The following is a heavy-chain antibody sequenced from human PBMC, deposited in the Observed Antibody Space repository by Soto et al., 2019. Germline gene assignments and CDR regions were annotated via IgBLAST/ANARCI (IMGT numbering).Heavy chain of an antibody. J-gene: IGHJ4*02. Sequence: QVQLVESGGGVVQPGRSLRLSCAASGFTFSSYGMHWVRQAPGKGLEWVAVIWYDGSNKYYADSVKGRFTISRDNSKNQLYPQMNSLRAEDTAVYYCARVGDWKERFFDYWGQGTLVTVSS. V-gene: IGHV3-33*01. CDR1: GFTFSSYG. CDR3: ARVGDWKERFFDY. CDR2: IWYDGSNK. D-gene: IGHD1-1*01.